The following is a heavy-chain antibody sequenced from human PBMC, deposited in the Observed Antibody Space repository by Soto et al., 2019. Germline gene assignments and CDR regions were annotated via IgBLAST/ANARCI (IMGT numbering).Heavy chain of an antibody. CDR3: ARVLRSFDWDSAFYV. CDR2: LWNDGITK. J-gene: IGHJ3*01. Sequence: QVQLVESGGDVVQPGRSLRLSCAASGFGLSTYGMHWVRQAPGKGLEWMAVLWNDGITKYYADSVKGRFTISRDNSKNTLNLQMNRLRAEDAALYYGARVLRSFDWDSAFYVWGQGGMVTASS. CDR1: GFGLSTYG. D-gene: IGHD3-9*01. V-gene: IGHV3-33*01.